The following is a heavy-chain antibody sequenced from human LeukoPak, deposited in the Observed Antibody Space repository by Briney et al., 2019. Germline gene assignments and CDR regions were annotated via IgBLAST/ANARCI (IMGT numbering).Heavy chain of an antibody. V-gene: IGHV3-23*01. CDR3: AKGRTGVATIIDY. J-gene: IGHJ4*02. CDR2: ISGSGGST. Sequence: GGSLRLSCAASGFTFSSYAMSWVRQAPGKGLEWVSTISGSGGSTYYADSVKGRFTISRDNSKNTLYLQMNSLRAEDTALYYCAKGRTGVATIIDYWGQGTLVTVSS. CDR1: GFTFSSYA. D-gene: IGHD5-12*01.